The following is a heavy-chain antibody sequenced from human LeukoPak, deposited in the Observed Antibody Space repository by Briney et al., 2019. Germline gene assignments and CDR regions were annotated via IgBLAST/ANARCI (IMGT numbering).Heavy chain of an antibody. V-gene: IGHV3-7*01. D-gene: IGHD3-10*02. CDR2: IKQDGSEK. Sequence: EASVKVSCKASGYTFTSYGISWVRQAPGKGLEWVANIKQDGSEKYCVDSVKGRFTISRDNAKNSLYLQMNSLRAEDTAVYYCAELGITMIGGVWGKGTTVTISS. CDR3: AELGITMIGGV. CDR1: GYTFTSYG. J-gene: IGHJ6*04.